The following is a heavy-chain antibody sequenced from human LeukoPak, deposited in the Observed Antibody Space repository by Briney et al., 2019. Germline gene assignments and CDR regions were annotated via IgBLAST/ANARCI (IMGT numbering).Heavy chain of an antibody. V-gene: IGHV1-69*01. J-gene: IGHJ5*02. CDR2: IIPIFGTA. D-gene: IGHD5-24*01. CDR1: GGTFSSYA. Sequence: ASVKVSCKASGGTFSSYAISWVRQAPGQGLEWMGGIIPIFGTANYAQKFQGRVTITADESTSTAYMELSSLRSEDTAVYYCARFGRDGYMDWFDPWGQGTLVTVSS. CDR3: ARFGRDGYMDWFDP.